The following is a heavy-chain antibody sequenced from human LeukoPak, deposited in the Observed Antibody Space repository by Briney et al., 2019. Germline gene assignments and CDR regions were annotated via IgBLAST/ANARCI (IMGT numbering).Heavy chain of an antibody. Sequence: QTGGSLRLSCAASGFTFSSYAMSWVRQAPGKGLEWVSGITTGGRPYYADSVKGRFTISRDNSKNTVYLQMNSLRAEDTAVYCCVKNGALAADYFHHWGQGTLVTVSS. J-gene: IGHJ1*01. CDR2: ITTGGRP. CDR3: VKNGALAADYFHH. D-gene: IGHD6-25*01. CDR1: GFTFSSYA. V-gene: IGHV3-23*01.